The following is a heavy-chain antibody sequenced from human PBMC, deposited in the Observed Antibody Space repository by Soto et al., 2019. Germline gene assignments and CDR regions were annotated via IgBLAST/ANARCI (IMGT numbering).Heavy chain of an antibody. D-gene: IGHD5-12*01. V-gene: IGHV4-34*01. Sequence: QVQLQQWGAGLLKPSETLSLTCAVYGGSFSGYYWSWIRQPPGKGLEWIGEINHSGSTNYNPSLKSRVTISVDTSKNQFSLKLSPVTAADTAVYYCARSIVATIENYYYYYMDVWGKGTTVTVSS. CDR1: GGSFSGYY. J-gene: IGHJ6*03. CDR2: INHSGST. CDR3: ARSIVATIENYYYYYMDV.